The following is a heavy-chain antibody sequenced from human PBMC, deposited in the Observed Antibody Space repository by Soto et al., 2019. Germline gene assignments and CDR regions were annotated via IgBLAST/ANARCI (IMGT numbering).Heavy chain of an antibody. CDR3: ARVQSGYSSSWYYFDY. V-gene: IGHV4-34*01. J-gene: IGHJ4*02. CDR1: GGSFSGYY. CDR2: IYHSGST. D-gene: IGHD6-13*01. Sequence: PSETLSLTCAVYGGSFSGYYWNWLRQPPGEGLEWIGKIYHSGSTSYNPSLKSRVTISIDTSNNQFSLELTSVTAADTAVYYCARVQSGYSSSWYYFDYWGQGTLVTVSS.